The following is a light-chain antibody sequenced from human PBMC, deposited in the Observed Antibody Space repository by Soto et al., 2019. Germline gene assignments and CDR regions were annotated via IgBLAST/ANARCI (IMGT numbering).Light chain of an antibody. CDR1: QSISSF. CDR2: DAS. J-gene: IGKJ3*01. V-gene: IGKV3D-11*02. Sequence: EIVLTQSPATLSLSPGERATLSCRASQSISSFLAWYQQKPGQPPRLLIYDASNRATGIPGRFSGSGPGTDFTLTISTPEPEDFAVYYCEPRCNWHHTFGPGTKVNIK. CDR3: EPRCNWHHT.